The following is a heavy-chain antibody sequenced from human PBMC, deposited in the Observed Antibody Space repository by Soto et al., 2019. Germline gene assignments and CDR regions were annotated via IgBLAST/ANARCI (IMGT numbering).Heavy chain of an antibody. Sequence: SVKVSCKASGGTFSSYAISWVRQAPGQGLEWMGGIIPIFGTANYAQKLQGRVTMTTDTSTSTAYMELRSLRSDDTAVYYCARDLSYIVVVPAAISYVLATWGQGTLVTVSS. CDR2: IIPIFGTA. CDR3: ARDLSYIVVVPAAISYVLAT. D-gene: IGHD2-2*02. J-gene: IGHJ5*02. CDR1: GGTFSSYA. V-gene: IGHV1-69*05.